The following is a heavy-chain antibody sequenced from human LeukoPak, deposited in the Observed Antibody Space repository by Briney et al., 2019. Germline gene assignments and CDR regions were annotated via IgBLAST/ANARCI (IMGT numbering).Heavy chain of an antibody. D-gene: IGHD3-10*01. CDR1: AFTFSSYE. CDR3: TRDPGVRFGELLNDAFDI. J-gene: IGHJ3*02. V-gene: IGHV3-49*03. CDR2: IRSKAYGGTT. Sequence: QPAGTLTLSCAASAFTFSSYEMNWLRQAPGKGREWVGFIRSKAYGGTTEYAASVKGRFTISRDDSKSIAYLQMNSLKTEDTAVYYCTRDPGVRFGELLNDAFDIWGQGTMVTVSS.